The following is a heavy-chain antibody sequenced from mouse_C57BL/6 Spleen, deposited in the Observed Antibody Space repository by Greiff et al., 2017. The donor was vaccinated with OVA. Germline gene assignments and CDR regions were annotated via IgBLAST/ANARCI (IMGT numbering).Heavy chain of an antibody. Sequence: VQLQQSGAELVRPGASVTLSCKASGYTFTDYEMHWVKQTPVHGLEWIGAIDPETGGTAYNQKFKGKAILTADKSSSTAYMELRSLTSEDSAVYYCTREATTDAMDYWGQGTSVTVSS. CDR3: TREATTDAMDY. CDR2: IDPETGGT. D-gene: IGHD1-1*01. CDR1: GYTFTDYE. V-gene: IGHV1-15*01. J-gene: IGHJ4*01.